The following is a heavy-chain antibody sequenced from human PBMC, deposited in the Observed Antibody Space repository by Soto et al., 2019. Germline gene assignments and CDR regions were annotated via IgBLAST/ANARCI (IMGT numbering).Heavy chain of an antibody. CDR3: ARDPPTGTTLDWFDS. D-gene: IGHD1-7*01. V-gene: IGHV3-21*01. Sequence: GGSLRLSCAASGFTFSIDSMGWVRHAPGKGLEWVSSISSSGSFMNYADSVKGRFTISGDNAKNSLYLQMSSLKDEDTAVYYCARDPPTGTTLDWFDSWGQGTLVTVSS. J-gene: IGHJ5*01. CDR1: GFTFSIDS. CDR2: ISSSGSFM.